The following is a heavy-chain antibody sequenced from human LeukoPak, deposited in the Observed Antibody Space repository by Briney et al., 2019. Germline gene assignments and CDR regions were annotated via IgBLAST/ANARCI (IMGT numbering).Heavy chain of an antibody. J-gene: IGHJ5*02. CDR2: IHHTGTT. D-gene: IGHD5-18*01. CDR3: LNSGSNYEAVS. Sequence: SETLSLTCTVSGSSIRTYTHWGWIRQPPGKGLEWIGSIHHTGTTYYNPSLESRVTISVDTSKNQFSLKLSSVSAADTAFYFCLNSGSNYEAVSWGQGTLVTVSS. V-gene: IGHV4-38-2*02. CDR1: GSSIRTYTH.